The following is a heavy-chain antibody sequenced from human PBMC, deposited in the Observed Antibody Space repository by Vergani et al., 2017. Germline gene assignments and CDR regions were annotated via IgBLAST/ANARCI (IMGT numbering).Heavy chain of an antibody. V-gene: IGHV2-26*01. Sequence: QVTLKESGPVLVKPTETLTLTCTVSGFSLSNARMGVSWIRQPPGKALEWLAHIFSNDEKSYSTSLKSRITISKDTSKSQVVLTMTNMDPVDTATYYCARMSGSGYYFDYWGQGTLVTVSS. J-gene: IGHJ4*02. D-gene: IGHD6-19*01. CDR1: GFSLSNARMG. CDR2: IFSNDEK. CDR3: ARMSGSGYYFDY.